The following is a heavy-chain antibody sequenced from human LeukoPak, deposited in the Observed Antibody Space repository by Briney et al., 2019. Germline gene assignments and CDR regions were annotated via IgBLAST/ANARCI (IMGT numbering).Heavy chain of an antibody. J-gene: IGHJ4*02. V-gene: IGHV3-23*01. CDR1: GFTFSSYA. Sequence: PGGSLRLSCAASGFTFSSYAMSWVRQAPGKGLEWVSAISGSGGSTYYADSVKGRFTISRDNSKNMLFLQMNSLRAEDTAVYYCARGGAGVYFFDYWGQGILVTVSS. D-gene: IGHD6-13*01. CDR2: ISGSGGST. CDR3: ARGGAGVYFFDY.